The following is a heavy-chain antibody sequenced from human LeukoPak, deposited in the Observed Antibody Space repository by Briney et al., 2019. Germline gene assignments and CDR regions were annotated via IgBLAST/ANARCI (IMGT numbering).Heavy chain of an antibody. CDR2: INHSGST. J-gene: IGHJ5*02. V-gene: IGHV4-34*01. D-gene: IGHD5-12*01. CDR3: AREGWLRFQNWFDP. CDR1: GGSFSGYY. Sequence: SETLSLTCAVYGGSFSGYYWSWIRQPPGKGLEWIGEINHSGSTNYNPSLKSRVTISVDTSKNQFSLKLSSVTAADTAVYYCAREGWLRFQNWFDPWGQGTLVTVSS.